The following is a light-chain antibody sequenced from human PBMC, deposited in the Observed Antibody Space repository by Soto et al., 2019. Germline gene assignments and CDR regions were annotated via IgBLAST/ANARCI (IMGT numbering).Light chain of an antibody. CDR2: DAS. J-gene: IGKJ5*01. V-gene: IGKV1-33*01. CDR1: QDISNY. Sequence: DIQMTQSPSSLSASVGDRVTISCQASQDISNYLNWYQQKPGKAPKLLIYDASNLETGVPSRFSGSGSGTDFTFTISSLQPEDIATYYCQQYDNPPITFGQGTRPPIK. CDR3: QQYDNPPIT.